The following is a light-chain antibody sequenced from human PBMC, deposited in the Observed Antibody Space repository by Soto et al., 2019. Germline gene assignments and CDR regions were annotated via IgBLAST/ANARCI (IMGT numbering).Light chain of an antibody. J-gene: IGKJ2*01. CDR1: QTISTY. Sequence: DIQMTQSPSSLSASVGDRVTITCRASQTISTYLNWYQQKPGKAPRLLIYDASSLLSGVPSRVSGSGSGTDFTLHIASLQPDDFSPYYCQQSYSTPYTFGQGTKVEI. CDR3: QQSYSTPYT. V-gene: IGKV1-39*01. CDR2: DAS.